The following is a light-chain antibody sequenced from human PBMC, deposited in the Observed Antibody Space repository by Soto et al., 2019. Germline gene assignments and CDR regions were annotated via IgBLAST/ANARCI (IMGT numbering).Light chain of an antibody. V-gene: IGLV1-47*02. CDR3: AVWDDSLSGPV. CDR2: SGN. Sequence: QSVVTQPPSASATPGQRVTISCSGSSSNIGSNFVYWYQQFPGTAPKLLIYSGNQRPSGVPDRFSGSKSGTSASLAISGLRSEDEADYYCAVWDDSLSGPVFGGGIKLTVL. CDR1: SSNIGSNF. J-gene: IGLJ3*02.